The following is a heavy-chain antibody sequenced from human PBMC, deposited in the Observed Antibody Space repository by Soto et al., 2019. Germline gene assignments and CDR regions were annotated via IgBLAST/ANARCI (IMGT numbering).Heavy chain of an antibody. CDR1: GGTFSSYS. Sequence: SVKVSCKASGGTFSSYSISWVRQAPGQGLEWMGGIIPIFGTANYAQKFQGRVTITADESTSTAYMELSSLRSEDTAVYYCARGRGGVVRQTGYMDVWGKGTTVTVSS. V-gene: IGHV1-69*13. J-gene: IGHJ6*03. D-gene: IGHD3-3*01. CDR2: IIPIFGTA. CDR3: ARGRGGVVRQTGYMDV.